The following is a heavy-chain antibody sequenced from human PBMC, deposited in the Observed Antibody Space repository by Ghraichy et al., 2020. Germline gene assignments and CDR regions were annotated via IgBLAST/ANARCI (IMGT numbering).Heavy chain of an antibody. V-gene: IGHV3-23*01. Sequence: GGSLRLFCAASGFAFANYAVTWVRQAPGKGLEWVSSIGARGAYTYYADSVQGRFTISRDDSTDTLYLQMNSLGAEDTAIYYCAKDRSSTTSWYYFDSWGHGTLVTVSS. CDR3: AKDRSSTTSWYYFDS. D-gene: IGHD2-2*01. CDR2: IGARGAYT. J-gene: IGHJ4*01. CDR1: GFAFANYA.